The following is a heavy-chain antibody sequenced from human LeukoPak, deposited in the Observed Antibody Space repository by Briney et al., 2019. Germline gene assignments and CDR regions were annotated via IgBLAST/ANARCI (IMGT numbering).Heavy chain of an antibody. J-gene: IGHJ5*02. CDR3: TTDRGVEDGWFDP. V-gene: IGHV3-30-3*01. CDR1: GFTFSSYA. CDR2: ISYDGSNK. D-gene: IGHD5-24*01. Sequence: GGSLRLSCAASGFTFSSYAMHWVRQAPGKGLEWVAVISYDGSNKYYADSVKGRFTISRDNSKNTLYLQMNSLRAEDTAVYYCTTDRGVEDGWFDPWGQGTLVTVSS.